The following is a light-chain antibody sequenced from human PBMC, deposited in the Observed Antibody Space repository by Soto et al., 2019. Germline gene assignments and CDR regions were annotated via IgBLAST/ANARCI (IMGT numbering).Light chain of an antibody. Sequence: EIVLTQSPATLSLSPGERATLSCRASQSVSSYLAWYQQKPGQAPRLLIYDASNRATGIPARFSGSGPGTAFTLTISSLEPEDFAVYYCQQRSNWHPWTFGQGTKVEIK. J-gene: IGKJ1*01. CDR1: QSVSSY. V-gene: IGKV3D-11*02. CDR3: QQRSNWHPWT. CDR2: DAS.